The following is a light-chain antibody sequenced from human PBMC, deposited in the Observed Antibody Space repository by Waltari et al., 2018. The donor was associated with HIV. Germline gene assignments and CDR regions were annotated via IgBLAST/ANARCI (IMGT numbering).Light chain of an antibody. CDR3: QSADSSGSPYVV. CDR2: KDS. J-gene: IGLJ2*01. CDR1: ALPKQY. V-gene: IGLV3-25*03. Sequence: SYELTQPTSVSVSPGQTARLTCSGDALPKQYTYWYQQKPGQAPVLVIYKDSERPSGIPERFSGSNSGTTGTLTISGVQAEDEADYYCQSADSSGSPYVVFGGGTKLTVL.